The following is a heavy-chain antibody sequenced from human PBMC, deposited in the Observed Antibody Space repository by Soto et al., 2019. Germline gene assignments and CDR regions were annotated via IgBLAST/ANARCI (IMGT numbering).Heavy chain of an antibody. CDR3: ARDVYYYGSGSYLDY. J-gene: IGHJ4*02. Sequence: QVQLVESGGGVVQPGRSLRLSCAASGFTFSSYAMHWVRQAPGKGLEWVAVISYDGSNKYYADSVKGRFTISRDNSKNTLYLQMNSLRAEDTAVYYCARDVYYYGSGSYLDYWGQGTLVTVSS. CDR1: GFTFSSYA. V-gene: IGHV3-30-3*01. D-gene: IGHD3-10*01. CDR2: ISYDGSNK.